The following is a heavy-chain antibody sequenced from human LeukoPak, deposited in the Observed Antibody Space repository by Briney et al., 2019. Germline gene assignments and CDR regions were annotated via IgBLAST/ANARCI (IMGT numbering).Heavy chain of an antibody. D-gene: IGHD6-13*01. V-gene: IGHV4-38-2*01. CDR3: ARVVSSSWYGNWSDP. CDR1: GYSISSGYY. J-gene: IGHJ5*02. CDR2: IYHSGST. Sequence: PSETLSLTCAVPGYSISSGYYWGWIRQPPGKGLEWIGSIYHSGSTYYNPSLKSRVTISVDTSKNQFSLKLSSVTAADTAVYYCARVVSSSWYGNWSDPWGQGTLVTVSS.